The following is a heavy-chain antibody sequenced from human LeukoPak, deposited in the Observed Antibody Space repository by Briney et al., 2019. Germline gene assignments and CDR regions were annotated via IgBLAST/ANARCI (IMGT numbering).Heavy chain of an antibody. CDR1: GFTFSSYA. CDR2: ISGSGGST. V-gene: IGHV3-23*01. J-gene: IGHJ6*02. Sequence: GGSLRLSCAASGFTFSSYAMSWVRQAQGKGLEWVSAISGSGGSTYYADSVKGRFTISRDNSKNTLYLQMNSLRAEDTAVYYCAKVRTYGSGSYYPTDYYYYGMDVWGQGTTVTVSS. D-gene: IGHD3-10*01. CDR3: AKVRTYGSGSYYPTDYYYYGMDV.